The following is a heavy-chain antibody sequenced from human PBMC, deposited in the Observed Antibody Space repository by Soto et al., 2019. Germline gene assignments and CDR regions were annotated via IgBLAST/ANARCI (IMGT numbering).Heavy chain of an antibody. J-gene: IGHJ4*02. V-gene: IGHV1-58*01. CDR3: AATNTAGAPVY. D-gene: IGHD1-26*01. CDR1: GFTFESSV. CDR2: IVVDTGNT. Sequence: ASVKVSCKASGFTFESSVVHWVRQARGQRLEWIGWIVVDTGNTNYAQKVQERVTISRDMSTTTAYMELSSLRSEDTAVYYCAATNTAGAPVYWGQGTQVTVPS.